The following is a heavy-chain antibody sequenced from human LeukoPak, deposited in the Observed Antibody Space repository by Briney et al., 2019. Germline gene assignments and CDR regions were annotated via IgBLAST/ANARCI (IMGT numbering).Heavy chain of an antibody. J-gene: IGHJ6*02. CDR3: AILTAVPGTSYYGMDV. Sequence: GASVKVSCKSSGYTFTGYFMHWVRQAPGQGLEWMGWINPNRGGTNYAQKFQGRVTMTRDTSISTAYMELSRLRSDAPAVYYCAILTAVPGTSYYGMDVWGQGTTVTVSS. CDR1: GYTFTGYF. D-gene: IGHD6-19*01. V-gene: IGHV1-2*02. CDR2: INPNRGGT.